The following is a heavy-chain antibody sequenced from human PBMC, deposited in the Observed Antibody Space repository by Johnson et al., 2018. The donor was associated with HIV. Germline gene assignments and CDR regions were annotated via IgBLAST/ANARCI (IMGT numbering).Heavy chain of an antibody. V-gene: IGHV3-33*06. J-gene: IGHJ3*02. CDR1: GFTFSDYG. CDR2: IWYDGSNK. CDR3: AKERSSSWTGDAFDI. D-gene: IGHD2-2*01. Sequence: QVQLVESGGGVVQPVRSLRLSCTASGFTFSDYGMHWVRQAPGKGLEWVAIIWYDGSNKYYADSVKGRFTISRDNSKKKLYLQMNSLRAEDTAVYYCAKERSSSWTGDAFDIWGQGTMVIVSS.